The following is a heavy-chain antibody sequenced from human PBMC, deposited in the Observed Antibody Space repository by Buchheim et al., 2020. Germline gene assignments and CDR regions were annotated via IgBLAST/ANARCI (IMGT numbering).Heavy chain of an antibody. CDR2: ISSSSSTI. V-gene: IGHV3-48*01. CDR1: GFTFSSYS. J-gene: IGHJ6*02. Sequence: EVQLVESGGGLVQPGGSLRLSCAASGFTFSSYSMNWVRQAPGKGLEWVSYISSSSSTIYYADSVKGRFTISRANAKNSLYLQMNSLRAEDTAVYYCASSLGATAYGMDVWGQGTT. CDR3: ASSLGATAYGMDV. D-gene: IGHD3-3*01.